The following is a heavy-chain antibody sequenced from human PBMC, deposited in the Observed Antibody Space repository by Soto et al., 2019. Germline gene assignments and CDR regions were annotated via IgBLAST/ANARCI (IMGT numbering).Heavy chain of an antibody. CDR2: IYYSGTT. CDR1: GDSITSNSYF. Sequence: SETLSLTCTGSGDSITSNSYFWAWIRQPPGKGLEWIGSIYYSGTTYYNPSLKSRVTISVDRSKNQFSLKLSSVTAADTAVYYGARHFSVDYFDYWGQGALVTVSS. J-gene: IGHJ4*02. V-gene: IGHV4-39*01. CDR3: ARHFSVDYFDY.